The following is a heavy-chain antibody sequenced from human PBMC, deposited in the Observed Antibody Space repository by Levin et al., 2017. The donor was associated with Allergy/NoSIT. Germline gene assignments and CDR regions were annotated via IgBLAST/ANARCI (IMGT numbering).Heavy chain of an antibody. J-gene: IGHJ4*02. CDR2: IYLRGSS. D-gene: IGHD2-15*01. CDR1: GASISSSDW. CDR3: LRNVVPSYFDS. Sequence: SETLSLTCAVSGASISSSDWWTWVRQPPGKGLEWIGEIYLRGSSSYNPSLMSRATISVDKSQNQFSLRLRSVTAADTALYYCLRNVVPSYFDSWGQGTLVTVSS. V-gene: IGHV4-4*02.